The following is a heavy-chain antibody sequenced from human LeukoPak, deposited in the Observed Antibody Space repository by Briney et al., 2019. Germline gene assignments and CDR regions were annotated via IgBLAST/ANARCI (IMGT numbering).Heavy chain of an antibody. CDR1: GYTLTELS. V-gene: IGHV1-24*01. Sequence: ASVKVSCKVSGYTLTELSMHWVRQAPGKGLEWMGGFDPEDGETIYAQKFQGRVTMTRDTSTSTVYMELSSLRSEDTAVYYCARDLDSSGYSAFDIWGQGTMVTVSS. CDR2: FDPEDGET. CDR3: ARDLDSSGYSAFDI. D-gene: IGHD3-22*01. J-gene: IGHJ3*02.